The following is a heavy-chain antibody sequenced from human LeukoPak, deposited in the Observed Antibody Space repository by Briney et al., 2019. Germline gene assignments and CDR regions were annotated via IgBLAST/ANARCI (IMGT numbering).Heavy chain of an antibody. CDR1: GFTFSSYW. J-gene: IGHJ4*02. CDR2: INTDGNST. V-gene: IGHV3-74*01. Sequence: GGSLRLSCAASGFTFSSYWMHWVRQAPGKGLVWVSRINTDGNSTTYADSVKGRFTISRDNAKNTLYLQMNSLRAEDTAVYYCAREDLQPLTFDYWGQGTLVTVSS. D-gene: IGHD1-14*01. CDR3: AREDLQPLTFDY.